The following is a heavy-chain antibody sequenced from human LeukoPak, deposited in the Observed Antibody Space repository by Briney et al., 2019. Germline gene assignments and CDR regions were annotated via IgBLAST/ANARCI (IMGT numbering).Heavy chain of an antibody. CDR2: IRYDGNNK. V-gene: IGHV3-30*02. Sequence: GGSLRLSCAASGFTFSTYGMHWVRQAPGKGLEWVAFIRYDGNNKYYADSVKGRLTISRDNSKNMLYLEMKSLRPEDTAVYYCAKNGPDYIWGNYLDYWGQGTLVTVSS. J-gene: IGHJ4*02. CDR3: AKNGPDYIWGNYLDY. CDR1: GFTFSTYG. D-gene: IGHD3-16*01.